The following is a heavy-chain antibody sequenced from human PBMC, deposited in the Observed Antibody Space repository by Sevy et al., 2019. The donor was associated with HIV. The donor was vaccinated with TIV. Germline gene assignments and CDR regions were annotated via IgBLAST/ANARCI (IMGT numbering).Heavy chain of an antibody. CDR3: ARDKLPPVMVTMVRGALSYFFDY. J-gene: IGHJ4*02. D-gene: IGHD3-10*01. CDR2: IWYDGTNK. CDR1: GFTFSSYG. V-gene: IGHV3-33*01. Sequence: GGSLRLSCAASGFTFSSYGMHWVRQAPDKGLEWVAVIWYDGTNKYYADSVKGRFTISRDNSKNTLYLQMGSLRAEDTAVYYCARDKLPPVMVTMVRGALSYFFDYWGQGTLVTVSS.